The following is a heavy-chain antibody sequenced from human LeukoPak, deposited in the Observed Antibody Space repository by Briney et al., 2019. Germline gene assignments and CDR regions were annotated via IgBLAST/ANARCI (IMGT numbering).Heavy chain of an antibody. CDR3: ARDHSYQLLPHGVFDY. D-gene: IGHD2-2*01. V-gene: IGHV3-21*01. Sequence: GGSLRLSCAASGFTFSSYSMNWVRQAPGKGLEWVSSISSSSSYIYYADSVKGRFTISRDNAKNSLYLQMNSLRAEDTAVYYCARDHSYQLLPHGVFDYWGQGTLVTVSS. J-gene: IGHJ4*02. CDR1: GFTFSSYS. CDR2: ISSSSSYI.